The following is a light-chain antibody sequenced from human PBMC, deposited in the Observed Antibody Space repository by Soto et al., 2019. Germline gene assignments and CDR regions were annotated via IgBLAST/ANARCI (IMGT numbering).Light chain of an antibody. V-gene: IGKV3-15*01. CDR2: GPS. CDR1: QSVSSN. J-gene: IGKJ1*01. CDR3: QQYNNWPPWT. Sequence: EIVMTQSPATLSVSPGERATLSCRASQSVSSNLAWYQQKPGQAPRLLIYGPSTRATGIPGRFSGSGSGTEFTLTISSLQSEDFAVYYCQQYNNWPPWTFGQGTKVEIK.